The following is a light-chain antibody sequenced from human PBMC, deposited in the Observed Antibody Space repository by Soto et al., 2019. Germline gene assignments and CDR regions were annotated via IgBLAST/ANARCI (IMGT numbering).Light chain of an antibody. J-gene: IGKJ1*01. CDR2: GAS. CDR3: QQDYNLPWT. Sequence: EIVMTQSPATLSLSPWDRATLSCRASQFMSSNYLSWYQQKPGQAPRLLIYGASTRATGIPDRFSGSGSETDFTLTISSLQPEDFAVYYCQQDYNLPWTFGHGTKVEIK. V-gene: IGKV3D-7*01. CDR1: QFMSSNY.